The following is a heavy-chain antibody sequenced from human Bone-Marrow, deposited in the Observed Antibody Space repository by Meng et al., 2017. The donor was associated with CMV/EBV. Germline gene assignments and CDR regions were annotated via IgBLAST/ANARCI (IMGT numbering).Heavy chain of an antibody. CDR3: ARVSPAARRVRGGGPYYFDY. J-gene: IGHJ4*02. D-gene: IGHD2-2*01. CDR2: IIPIFGTA. Sequence: SVKVFCKASGGTFSSYAISWVRQAPGQGLEWMGGIIPIFGTANYAQKFQGRVTITTDESTSTAYMELSSLRSEDTAVYYCARVSPAARRVRGGGPYYFDYWGQGTLVTVSS. V-gene: IGHV1-69*05. CDR1: GGTFSSYA.